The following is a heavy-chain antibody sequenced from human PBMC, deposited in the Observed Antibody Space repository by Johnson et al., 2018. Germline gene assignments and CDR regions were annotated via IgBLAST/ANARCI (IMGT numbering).Heavy chain of an antibody. CDR1: GGSFSGYY. V-gene: IGHV4-34*01. CDR2: INHSGST. D-gene: IGHD3-9*01. Sequence: QVQLQQWGAGLLKPSVTLSLTCAVYGGSFSGYYWSWIRQPPGKGLEWIGEINHSGSTNYNPSLKSRVTISVDTSKNQFSLKLSSVTAADTAVYYCARDEATQRLRYFDWLLGYGMDVWGQGTTVTVSS. CDR3: ARDEATQRLRYFDWLLGYGMDV. J-gene: IGHJ6*02.